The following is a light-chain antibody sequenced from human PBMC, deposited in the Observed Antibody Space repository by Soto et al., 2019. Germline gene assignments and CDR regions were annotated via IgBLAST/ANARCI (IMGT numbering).Light chain of an antibody. Sequence: QSALTQPASVSGSPGQSITISCSGTSSDIGTYDHVAWFQQFPGKTPKLMIYSVSNRPSGVSYRFSGSKSGNTASLTISGLQAEDEADYYCISYTVSRSYVFWTGTKLTVL. CDR1: SSDIGTYDH. CDR3: ISYTVSRSYV. CDR2: SVS. V-gene: IGLV2-14*01. J-gene: IGLJ1*01.